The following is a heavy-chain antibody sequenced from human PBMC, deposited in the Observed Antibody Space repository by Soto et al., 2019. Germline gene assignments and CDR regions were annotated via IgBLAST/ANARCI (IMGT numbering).Heavy chain of an antibody. D-gene: IGHD6-13*01. V-gene: IGHV3-21*01. J-gene: IGHJ3*02. CDR1: GFTFSSYS. CDR3: ARDRGVSEQQLGPDAFDI. Sequence: EVQLVESGGGLVKPGGSLRLSCAASGFTFSSYSMNWVRQAPGKGLEWVSSISSSSSYIYYADSVKGRFTISRDNAKNPLYLQMNSLRAEDTAVYYCARDRGVSEQQLGPDAFDIWGQGTMVTVSS. CDR2: ISSSSSYI.